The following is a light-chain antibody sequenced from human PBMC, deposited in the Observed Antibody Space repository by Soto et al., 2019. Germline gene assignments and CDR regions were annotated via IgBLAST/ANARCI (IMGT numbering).Light chain of an antibody. V-gene: IGKV3-15*01. Sequence: VMTQPPLSLSVAPGQPASISCKSSQSLLHITGETFLFWYQRRPGQAPRLLIYGSSTRATGVPPRFSGSASGTEFTLTISSLQSEDFGVYYCQQYNDWPRTFGQRTRPEIK. CDR1: QSLLHITGET. CDR3: QQYNDWPRT. CDR2: GSS. J-gene: IGKJ5*01.